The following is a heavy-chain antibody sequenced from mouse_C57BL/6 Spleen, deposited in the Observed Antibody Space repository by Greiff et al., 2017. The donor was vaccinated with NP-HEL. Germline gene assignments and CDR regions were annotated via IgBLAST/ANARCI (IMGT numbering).Heavy chain of an antibody. CDR1: GFTFSDYY. J-gene: IGHJ2*01. D-gene: IGHD2-3*01. V-gene: IGHV5-12*01. CDR2: ISNGGGST. Sequence: EVKLVESGGGLVQPGGSLKLSCAASGFTFSDYYMYWVRQTPEKRLEWVAYISNGGGSTYYPDTVKGRFTISRDNAKNTLYLQMSRLKSEDTAMYYCASQGDGYSYWGQGTTLTVSS. CDR3: ASQGDGYSY.